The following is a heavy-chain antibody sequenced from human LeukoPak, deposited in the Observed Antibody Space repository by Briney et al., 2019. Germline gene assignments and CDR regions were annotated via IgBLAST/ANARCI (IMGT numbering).Heavy chain of an antibody. J-gene: IGHJ4*02. D-gene: IGHD1-26*01. CDR2: FDPEDGER. Sequence: ASVKVSCKVSGYSVTKLCMHWVRQAPGKGLEWMGSFDPEDGERIYAQKFQGRVTMTEDTSTDTAYMELSSLISEDTAVYFYAPDVRRGMYSGSYGDLDNWGQGTLVTVSS. CDR3: APDVRRGMYSGSYGDLDN. V-gene: IGHV1-24*01. CDR1: GYSVTKLC.